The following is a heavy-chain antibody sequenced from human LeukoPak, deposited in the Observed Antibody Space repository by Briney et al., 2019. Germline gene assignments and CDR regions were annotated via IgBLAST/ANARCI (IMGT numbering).Heavy chain of an antibody. J-gene: IGHJ4*02. V-gene: IGHV3-66*01. Sequence: GGSLRLSCAASGLTVSSNYMSWVRQAPGKGLDWVSVIYSGGSTYYADSVKGRFTISRDNSKNTLFLQMNSLRAEDTAVYYCARDRGFGQFDYWGQGTLVTVSS. CDR3: ARDRGFGQFDY. CDR1: GLTVSSNY. CDR2: IYSGGST. D-gene: IGHD3-10*01.